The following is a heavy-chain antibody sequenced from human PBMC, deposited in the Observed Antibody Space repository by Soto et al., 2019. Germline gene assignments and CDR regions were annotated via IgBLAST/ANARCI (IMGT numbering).Heavy chain of an antibody. CDR2: ISGSGGST. V-gene: IGHV3-23*01. Sequence: EVQLLESGGGLVQPGGSLRLSCAASGFTFSSYAMSWVRQAPGKGLEWVSAISGSGGSTYYADSVKGRFTISRDNSKNKLYLQMNSLRAEDTAVYYCAKDHPYYDFWSGYSDPFDYWGQGTLVTVSS. J-gene: IGHJ4*02. D-gene: IGHD3-3*01. CDR3: AKDHPYYDFWSGYSDPFDY. CDR1: GFTFSSYA.